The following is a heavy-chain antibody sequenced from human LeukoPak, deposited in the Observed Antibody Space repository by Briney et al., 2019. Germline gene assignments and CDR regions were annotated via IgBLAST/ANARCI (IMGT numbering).Heavy chain of an antibody. CDR2: IYYSGST. V-gene: IGHV4-59*01. D-gene: IGHD3-22*01. CDR3: AGTYYYDSSGYDPINFDY. J-gene: IGHJ4*02. CDR1: GGSISSYY. Sequence: SETLSLTCTVSGGSISSYYWSWIRQPPGKGLEWIGYIYYSGSTNYNPSLKSRVTISVDTSKNQFSLKLSSVTAADTAVYYCAGTYYYDSSGYDPINFDYWGQGTLVTVSS.